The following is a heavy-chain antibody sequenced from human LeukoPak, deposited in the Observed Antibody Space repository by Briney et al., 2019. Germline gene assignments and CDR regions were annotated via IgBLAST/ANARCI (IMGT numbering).Heavy chain of an antibody. CDR2: IFGSGGST. Sequence: PGGSLRLSCAASGFTFSSYSMNWVRQAPGKGLEWVSGIFGSGGSTHYADSVKGRFTISRDNSKNTVYLQMNSLRAEDTAVYYCAKSTRVHYYYGMDVWGQGTTVTVSS. CDR3: AKSTRVHYYYGMDV. J-gene: IGHJ6*02. V-gene: IGHV3-23*01. CDR1: GFTFSSYS.